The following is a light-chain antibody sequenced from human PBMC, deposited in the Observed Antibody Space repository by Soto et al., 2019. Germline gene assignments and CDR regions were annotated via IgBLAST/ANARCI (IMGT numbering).Light chain of an antibody. Sequence: QSVLTQPPSVSGAPGQRVTISCDGNKSNIGAGFDVYWHQQLPGTAPKPLIYDNINRPSGVPDRFSGCKSGTSASLAITGLQTEDEADYYCQSYDSSLSGWVLGGGTKVTVL. CDR1: KSNIGAGFD. V-gene: IGLV1-40*01. CDR3: QSYDSSLSGWV. CDR2: DNI. J-gene: IGLJ3*02.